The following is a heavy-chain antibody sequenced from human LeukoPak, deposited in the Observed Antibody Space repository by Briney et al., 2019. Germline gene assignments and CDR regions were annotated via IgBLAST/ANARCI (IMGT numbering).Heavy chain of an antibody. CDR2: VNLQSST. CDR3: AREGGPYRSLDY. J-gene: IGHJ4*02. Sequence: SGTLSLTCGVSGGSITNTNYWTWVRQPPGRGLEWIVDVNLQSSTNYNPSLMGRVAISVDTSENPISLQLTSVTAADTAVYYCAREGGPYRSLDYSGQGTLVTVSS. CDR1: GGSITNTNY. V-gene: IGHV4-4*02.